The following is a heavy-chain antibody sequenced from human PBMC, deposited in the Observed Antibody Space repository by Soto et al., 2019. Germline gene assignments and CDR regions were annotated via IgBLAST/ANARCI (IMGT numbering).Heavy chain of an antibody. D-gene: IGHD5-12*01. J-gene: IGHJ6*03. CDR3: AIEESGYDRGLYYYCYYMDV. CDR1: GGSISSYY. CDR2: IYYSGST. Sequence: QVQLQESGPGLVKPSETLSLTCTVSGGSISSYYWSWIRQPPGKGLEWIGYIYYSGSTNYNPSLKSRVTISVDTSMYQYSLKLSSVTAADTAVYYCAIEESGYDRGLYYYCYYMDVWGKGTTVTVSS. V-gene: IGHV4-59*01.